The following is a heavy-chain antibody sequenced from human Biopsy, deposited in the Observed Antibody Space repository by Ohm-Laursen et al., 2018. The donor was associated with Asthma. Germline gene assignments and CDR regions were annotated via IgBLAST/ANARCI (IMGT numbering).Heavy chain of an antibody. CDR1: GGTFNTYV. Sequence: SVKVSCKPLGGTFNTYVIGWVRHAPGQGLEWIGGINSVFGTTTYPQKFQDRVTITADDSTSTVYMELSSLRSEDTAVYYCARKAGSCISRTCYSLDFWGQGTLVTVSS. CDR3: ARKAGSCISRTCYSLDF. D-gene: IGHD2-2*01. CDR2: INSVFGTT. V-gene: IGHV1-69*13. J-gene: IGHJ4*02.